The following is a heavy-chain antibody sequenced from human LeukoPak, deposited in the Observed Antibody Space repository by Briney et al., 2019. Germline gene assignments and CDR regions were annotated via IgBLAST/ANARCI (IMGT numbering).Heavy chain of an antibody. D-gene: IGHD5-24*01. CDR1: GFTVSSNY. V-gene: IGHV3-48*02. Sequence: PGGSLRLSCAASGFTVSSNYMNWVRRAPGKGLEWVSYIRSSSSIIYYADTVEGRFTVSRDNAKNSLYLQMNSLRDEDTAVYYCTRGRGDDGYNYFDYWGQGTLVTVSS. CDR3: TRGRGDDGYNYFDY. CDR2: IRSSSSII. J-gene: IGHJ4*02.